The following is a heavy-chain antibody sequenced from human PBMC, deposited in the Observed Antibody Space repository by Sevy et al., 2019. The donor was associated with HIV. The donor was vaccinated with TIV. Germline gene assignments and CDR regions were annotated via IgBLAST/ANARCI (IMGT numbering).Heavy chain of an antibody. CDR1: GFTFGDYW. V-gene: IGHV3-7*01. J-gene: IGHJ4*02. D-gene: IGHD3-9*01. CDR3: ARRHPDNYYHDGAVYYGLLLDH. CDR2: IEQGGSET. Sequence: GGSLRLSCAASGFTFGDYWLTWVRQVPGKGLEWVANIEQGGSETWYADSVKGRFSISRDNAKNSLYLQMNSLRAEDTAVYYCARRHPDNYYHDGAVYYGLLLDHWGQGALVTVSS.